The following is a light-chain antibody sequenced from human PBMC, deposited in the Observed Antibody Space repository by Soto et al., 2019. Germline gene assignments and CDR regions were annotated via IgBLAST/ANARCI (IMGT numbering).Light chain of an antibody. Sequence: SYELTQPPSVSVSPGQTASITCSGDRLGGKYVCWYQQKPGQSPVLVIYEDTKRPSGIPERFSGSNSGNTATLTISRTQAMDEADYYCQAWDSSVVFGGGTKLTVL. J-gene: IGLJ2*01. CDR2: EDT. V-gene: IGLV3-1*01. CDR1: RLGGKY. CDR3: QAWDSSVV.